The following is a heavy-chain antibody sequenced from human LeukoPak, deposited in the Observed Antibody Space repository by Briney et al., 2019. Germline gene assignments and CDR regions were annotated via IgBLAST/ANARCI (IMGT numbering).Heavy chain of an antibody. CDR1: GFTFSDYG. V-gene: IGHV3-30*02. J-gene: IGHJ3*02. CDR3: AKGPNYDILTGWRKTHNAFDI. D-gene: IGHD3-9*01. CDR2: IRYDATTK. Sequence: PGGSLRLSCAASGFTFSDYGMNWVRQAPGKGLEWVSFIRYDATTKYYADSVKGQFTISRDNSKNTLYLQMNSLRAEDTAVYYCAKGPNYDILTGWRKTHNAFDIWGQGTMVTVSS.